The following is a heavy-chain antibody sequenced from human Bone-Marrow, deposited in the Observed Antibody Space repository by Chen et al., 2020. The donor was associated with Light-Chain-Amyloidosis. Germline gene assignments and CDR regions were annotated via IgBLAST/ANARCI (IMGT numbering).Heavy chain of an antibody. J-gene: IGHJ4*02. CDR3: ARDRGSYPGGGYFDY. CDR2: IYSGDNT. D-gene: IGHD1-26*01. Sequence: EVQLVESGGGLIQPGGSLRLSCAASGFTVSSNYMTWVRQAPGKGLEWVSVIYSGDNTYYADSVKGRFTISRDNSKNTLYLQMNSLRAEDAALYYCARDRGSYPGGGYFDYWGQGTLVSVSS. CDR1: GFTVSSNY. V-gene: IGHV3-53*01.